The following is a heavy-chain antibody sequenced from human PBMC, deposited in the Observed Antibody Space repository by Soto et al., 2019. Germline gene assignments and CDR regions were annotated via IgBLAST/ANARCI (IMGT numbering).Heavy chain of an antibody. V-gene: IGHV3-30-3*01. J-gene: IGHJ6*02. CDR1: GFTFSSYA. CDR2: ISYDGSNK. D-gene: IGHD6-19*01. CDR3: ARAGRASSQWLVRDYYYYGMDV. Sequence: QVQLVESGGGVVQPGRSLRLSCAASGFTFSSYAMHWVRQAPGKGLEWVAVISYDGSNKYYADSVKGRFTISRDNSKNTRYLQMSSLRGEDTAVYYCARAGRASSQWLVRDYYYYGMDVWGQGTTVTVSS.